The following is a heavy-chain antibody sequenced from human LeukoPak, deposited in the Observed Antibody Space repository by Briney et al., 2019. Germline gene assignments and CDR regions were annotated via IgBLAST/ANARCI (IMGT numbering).Heavy chain of an antibody. V-gene: IGHV4-61*02. CDR1: GGSISSGSYY. J-gene: IGHJ4*02. D-gene: IGHD5-24*01. Sequence: SETLSLTCTVSGGSISSGSYYWSWIRQPAGKGLEWIGRIYTSGSTNYNPSLKSRVTISVDTSKNQFSLKLSSVTAADTAVYYCARGTRWLRKRGNYFDYWGQGTLVTVSS. CDR3: ARGTRWLRKRGNYFDY. CDR2: IYTSGST.